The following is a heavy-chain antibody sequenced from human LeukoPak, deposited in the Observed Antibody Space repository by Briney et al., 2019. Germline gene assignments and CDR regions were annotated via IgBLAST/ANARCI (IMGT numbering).Heavy chain of an antibody. CDR3: ARSLYIGGFDY. D-gene: IGHD3-16*02. CDR2: IWYDGSNK. V-gene: IGHV3-33*01. CDR1: GFTFSSYG. J-gene: IGHJ4*02. Sequence: PGRSLRLSCAASGFTFSSYGMHWFRQAPGKGLEWVAVIWYDGSNKYYADSVKGRFTISRDNSKNTLYLQMNSLRAEDTAVYYRARSLYIGGFDYWGQGTLVTVSS.